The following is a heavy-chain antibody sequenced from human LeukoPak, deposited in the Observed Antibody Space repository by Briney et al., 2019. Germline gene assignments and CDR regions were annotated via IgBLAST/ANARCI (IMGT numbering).Heavy chain of an antibody. D-gene: IGHD3-3*01. J-gene: IGHJ4*02. V-gene: IGHV4-61*08. Sequence: SETLSLTCAVSGGSISSGGYSWSWIRQPPGKGLEWIGYIYYSGSTNYNPSLKSRVTISVDTSKNQFSLKLSSVTAADTAVYYCARHCQSTQTYYDFWSGSPPYYFDYWGQGTLVTVSS. CDR2: IYYSGST. CDR1: GGSISSGGYS. CDR3: ARHCQSTQTYYDFWSGSPPYYFDY.